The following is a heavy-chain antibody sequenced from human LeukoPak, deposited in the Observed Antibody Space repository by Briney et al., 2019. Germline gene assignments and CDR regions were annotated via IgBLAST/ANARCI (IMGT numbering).Heavy chain of an antibody. Sequence: GGSLRLSCAASGFTFDDYAMHWVRQAPGKGLEWVSLISGSGGSTYYADSVKGRFTISRDNSKNTLYLQMNSLRAEDTAVYYCANPSGSFDIWGQGTMVTVSS. CDR3: ANPSGSFDI. CDR1: GFTFDDYA. J-gene: IGHJ3*02. V-gene: IGHV3-23*01. CDR2: ISGSGGST.